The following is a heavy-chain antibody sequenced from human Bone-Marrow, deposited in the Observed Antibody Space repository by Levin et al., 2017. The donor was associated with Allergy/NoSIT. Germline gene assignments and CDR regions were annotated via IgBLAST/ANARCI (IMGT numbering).Heavy chain of an antibody. CDR2: ISESGTTI. CDR3: AREGQVFGVVIAYSMDV. V-gene: IGHV3-48*04. Sequence: RTGGSLRLSCAASGFTFSTFSMSWVRQAPGKGLEWVSYISESGTTIYYADSVKGRFTVSRDNAKKTLYLQMNGLRADDTAIYYCAREGQVFGVVIAYSMDVWGQGTTVTVSS. D-gene: IGHD3-3*01. CDR1: GFTFSTFS. J-gene: IGHJ6*02.